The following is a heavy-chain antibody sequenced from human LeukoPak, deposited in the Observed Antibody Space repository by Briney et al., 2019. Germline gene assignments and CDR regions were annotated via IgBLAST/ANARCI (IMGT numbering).Heavy chain of an antibody. Sequence: GGSLRLSCAASGFTFSSYSMNWVRQAPGKGLEWVSYISSSGSTIYYADSVKGRFTISRDNAKNSLYLQMNSLRAEDTAVYYCASASGSYGDYWGQGTLVTVSS. CDR1: GFTFSSYS. V-gene: IGHV3-48*04. D-gene: IGHD1-26*01. CDR2: ISSSGSTI. CDR3: ASASGSYGDY. J-gene: IGHJ4*02.